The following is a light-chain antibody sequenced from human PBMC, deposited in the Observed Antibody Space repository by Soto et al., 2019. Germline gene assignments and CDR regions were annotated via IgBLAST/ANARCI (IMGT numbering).Light chain of an antibody. J-gene: IGLJ3*02. V-gene: IGLV7-43*01. CDR1: TGAVNSGNY. CDR3: LLYYGGAHLV. CDR2: KTD. Sequence: QTVVTQEPSLTVSPGGTVTLTCASSTGAVNSGNYPSWFQQKPGQAPRTLIYKTDDKHSWTPARFSGSLLGGKAALTLSGVQPEDEAEYYCLLYYGGAHLVFGGGTKLTVL.